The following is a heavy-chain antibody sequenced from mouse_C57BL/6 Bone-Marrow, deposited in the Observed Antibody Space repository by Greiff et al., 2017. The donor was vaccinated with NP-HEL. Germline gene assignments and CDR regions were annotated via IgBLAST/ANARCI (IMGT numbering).Heavy chain of an antibody. J-gene: IGHJ3*01. D-gene: IGHD2-3*01. V-gene: IGHV14-4*01. CDR1: GFNIKDDY. CDR2: IDPENGDT. Sequence: DVQLQESGAELVRPGASVKLSCTASGFNIKDDYMHWVKQRPEQGLEWIGWIDPENGDTEYASKFQGKATITADTSSNTAYLQLSSLTSEDTAVYYCTTPRWLLFAYWGQGTLVTVSA. CDR3: TTPRWLLFAY.